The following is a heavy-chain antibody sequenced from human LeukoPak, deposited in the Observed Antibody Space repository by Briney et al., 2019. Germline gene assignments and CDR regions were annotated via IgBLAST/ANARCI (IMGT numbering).Heavy chain of an antibody. CDR1: GGSISSSSYY. D-gene: IGHD3-10*01. CDR3: ARGAPRSLYYYGSGSYRAYYFDY. J-gene: IGHJ4*02. Sequence: PSETLSLTCTVSGGSISSSSYYWGWIRQPPGKGLEWIGSIYYSGSTYYNPSLKSRVTISVDTSKNQFSLKLSSVTAADTAVYYCARGAPRSLYYYGSGSYRAYYFDYWGQGTLVTVSS. CDR2: IYYSGST. V-gene: IGHV4-39*07.